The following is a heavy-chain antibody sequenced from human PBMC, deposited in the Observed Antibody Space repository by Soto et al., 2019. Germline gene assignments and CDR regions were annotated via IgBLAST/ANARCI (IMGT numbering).Heavy chain of an antibody. CDR1: GYSFTSYW. CDR2: IYPGDSDT. V-gene: IGHV5-51*01. Sequence: GESLKISCKGSGYSFTSYWIGWVRQMPGKGLEWMGIIYPGDSDTRYSPSFQGQVTISADKSISTAYLQWSSLKASDTAMYYCARQYYYDSSGYYPEYHFDYWGQGTLVTVSS. CDR3: ARQYYYDSSGYYPEYHFDY. D-gene: IGHD3-22*01. J-gene: IGHJ4*02.